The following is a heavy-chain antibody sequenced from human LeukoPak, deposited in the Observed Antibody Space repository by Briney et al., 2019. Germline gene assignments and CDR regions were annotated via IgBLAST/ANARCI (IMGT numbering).Heavy chain of an antibody. D-gene: IGHD3-22*01. Sequence: SETLSLTCTVSGGPISSSSYYWGWIRQPPGKGLEWIGSIYYSGSTYYNPSLKSRVTISVDTAKNQFSLKLSSVTAADTAVYYCARRGYYYDSSGYYSSYFDYWGQGTLVTVSS. CDR2: IYYSGST. V-gene: IGHV4-39*07. J-gene: IGHJ4*02. CDR1: GGPISSSSYY. CDR3: ARRGYYYDSSGYYSSYFDY.